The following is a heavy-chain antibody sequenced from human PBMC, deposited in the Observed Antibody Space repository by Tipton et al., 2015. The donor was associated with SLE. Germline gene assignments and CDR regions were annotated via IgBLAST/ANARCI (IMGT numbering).Heavy chain of an antibody. CDR2: IRSSGETT. CDR1: GFTFSSYA. V-gene: IGHV3-23*01. D-gene: IGHD1-26*01. Sequence: SLRLSCAASGFTFSSYAMSWVRQAPGKGLEWVSAIRSSGETTYYADSVKGRFTISRDNAKNTLYLQMNSLRAEDTAVYYCAKAGSNWHNYFDYWGQGTLVTVSS. CDR3: AKAGSNWHNYFDY. J-gene: IGHJ4*02.